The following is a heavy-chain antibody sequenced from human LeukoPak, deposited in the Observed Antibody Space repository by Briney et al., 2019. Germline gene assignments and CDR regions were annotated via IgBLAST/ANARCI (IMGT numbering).Heavy chain of an antibody. CDR1: GYTFTGYY. CDR3: ARRHYDILTGYSIDY. J-gene: IGHJ4*02. V-gene: IGHV1-2*02. Sequence: ASVKVSCKASGYTFTGYYMHWVRQAPGQGLEWMGWINPNSGGTNYAQKFQGRVTMTRDTSISTAYMELSRLRSDDTAVYYCARRHYDILTGYSIDYWGQGTLVTVSS. D-gene: IGHD3-9*01. CDR2: INPNSGGT.